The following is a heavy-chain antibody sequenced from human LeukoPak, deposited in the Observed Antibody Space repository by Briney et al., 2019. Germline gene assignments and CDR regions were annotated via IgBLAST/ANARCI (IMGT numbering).Heavy chain of an antibody. D-gene: IGHD3-10*01. CDR1: GGSISSSSYY. CDR3: ARQMVWFGELLHFDY. J-gene: IGHJ4*02. CDR2: IYYSGST. Sequence: SETLSLTCTVSGGSISSSSYYWGWIRQPPGKGLEWIGSIYYSGSTYHNPSLKSRVTISVDTSKNQFSLKPSSVTAADTAVYYCARQMVWFGELLHFDYWGQGTLVTVSS. V-gene: IGHV4-39*01.